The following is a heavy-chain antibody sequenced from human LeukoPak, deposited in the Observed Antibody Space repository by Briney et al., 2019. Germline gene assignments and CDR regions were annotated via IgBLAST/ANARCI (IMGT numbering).Heavy chain of an antibody. CDR3: AKDSEGPRITIFGVVIIPVQSYFDY. D-gene: IGHD3-3*01. J-gene: IGHJ4*02. Sequence: QPGGSLRLSCAASGFTFSSYTMTWVRQAPGKGLEWVSAISGGGGSTYYADSVKGRFTISRDNSKNTLYLQMNSLRAEDTAVYFCAKDSEGPRITIFGVVIIPVQSYFDYWGQGTLVTVSS. V-gene: IGHV3-23*01. CDR2: ISGGGGST. CDR1: GFTFSSYT.